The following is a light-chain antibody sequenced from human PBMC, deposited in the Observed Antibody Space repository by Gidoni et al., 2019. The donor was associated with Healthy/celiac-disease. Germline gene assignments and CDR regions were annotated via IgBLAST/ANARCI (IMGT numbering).Light chain of an antibody. J-gene: IGLJ2*01. CDR1: SSDVGRYNL. CDR3: CSYAGSVV. V-gene: IGLV2-23*02. CDR2: EVS. Sequence: QSALTQPASVSGSPGQSITISCTGTSSDVGRYNLVSWYQQHPGKAPKLLIYEVSKRPSGVSNRFSVSKSGNTASLTNSGLQAEDAADYYCCSYAGSVVFGGGTKLTVL.